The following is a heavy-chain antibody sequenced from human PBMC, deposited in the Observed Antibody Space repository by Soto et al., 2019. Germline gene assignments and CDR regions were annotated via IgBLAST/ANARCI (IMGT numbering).Heavy chain of an antibody. V-gene: IGHV3-30*04. CDR1: GCVCRDSP. J-gene: IGHJ4*02. CDR3: TRESSIGHLDH. CDR2: ISHNGRSK. Sequence: EGALGRSCGGSGCVCRDSPINWVRQAPGKGLEWVAVISHNGRSKKFADSVQGRFSTHRDNFKDTVFLQMDSLRLEYTAVYSATRESSIGHLDHGGQVTSVAVSS. D-gene: IGHD1-26*01.